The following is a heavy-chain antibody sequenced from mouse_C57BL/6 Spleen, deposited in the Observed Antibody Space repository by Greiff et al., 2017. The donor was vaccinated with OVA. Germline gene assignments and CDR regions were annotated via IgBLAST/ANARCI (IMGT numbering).Heavy chain of an antibody. CDR2: INPSNGGT. D-gene: IGHD1-1*01. Sequence: QVQLQQPGTELVKPGASVKLSCKASGYTFTGYWMHWVKQRPGQGLEWIGNINPSNGGTNYNEKFKSKATLTVDKSSSTAYMQLSSLTSEDSAVYYCAREGVYYYGSSTWFAYWGQGTLVTVSA. J-gene: IGHJ3*01. CDR1: GYTFTGYW. CDR3: AREGVYYYGSSTWFAY. V-gene: IGHV1-53*01.